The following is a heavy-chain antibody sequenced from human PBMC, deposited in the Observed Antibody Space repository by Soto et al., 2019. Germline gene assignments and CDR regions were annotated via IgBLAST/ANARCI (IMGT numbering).Heavy chain of an antibody. CDR3: ATDGSGAFDI. V-gene: IGHV3-21*01. Sequence: GGSLRLSCTASGFTFSSYSMNWVRQAPGKGLEWVSSISSSSSYIYYADSVKGRFTISRDNAKNSLYLQMNSLRAEDTAVYYCATDGSGAFDIWGQGTMVTVSS. CDR2: ISSSSSYI. CDR1: GFTFSSYS. J-gene: IGHJ3*02. D-gene: IGHD3-10*01.